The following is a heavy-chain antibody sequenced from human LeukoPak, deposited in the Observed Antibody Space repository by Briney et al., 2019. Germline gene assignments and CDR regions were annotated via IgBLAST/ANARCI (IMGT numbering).Heavy chain of an antibody. CDR2: INPNSGGT. CDR1: GYTFTGYY. D-gene: IGHD3-22*01. J-gene: IGHJ4*02. V-gene: IGHV1-2*02. CDR3: ARAYYDSSDY. Sequence: ASVKVSCKACGYTFTGYYMHWVRQAPGQGLEWVGWINPNSGGTNYAQKFQDRDTMTRDTSNSTAYMEERSLISGDADVYYCARAYYDSSDYWGQGTLVTVSS.